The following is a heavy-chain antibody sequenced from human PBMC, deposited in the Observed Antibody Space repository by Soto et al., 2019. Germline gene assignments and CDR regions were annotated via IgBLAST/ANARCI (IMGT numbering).Heavy chain of an antibody. CDR1: GSSFTGYY. J-gene: IGHJ4*02. D-gene: IGHD2-8*02. Sequence: HEHLVQCGAEVKRPGASLKVSCKASGSSFTGYYIHWVRQAPGQGLEWMGWINPDSGATNYAQNLQGGATLTSDTSIRTASTDLTSLTSDDTAVHYYASCDYGTGGYGFPYFDDWGQGTLVIVSS. CDR3: ASCDYGTGGYGFPYFDD. CDR2: INPDSGAT. V-gene: IGHV1-2*02.